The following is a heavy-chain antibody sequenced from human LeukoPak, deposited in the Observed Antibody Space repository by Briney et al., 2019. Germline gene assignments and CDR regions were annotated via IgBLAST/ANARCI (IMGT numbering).Heavy chain of an antibody. CDR1: GYTFTSYG. V-gene: IGHV1-18*01. CDR3: ASLGDYYDSSGYYYALDY. J-gene: IGHJ4*02. D-gene: IGHD3-22*01. Sequence: ASVKVSCKASGYTFTSYGISWVRQAPGQGLEWMGWISAYNGNTNYAQKLQGRVTMTTDTSTSTAYMELRSLRSDDTAVYYCASLGDYYDSSGYYYALDYWGQGTLVTVSS. CDR2: ISAYNGNT.